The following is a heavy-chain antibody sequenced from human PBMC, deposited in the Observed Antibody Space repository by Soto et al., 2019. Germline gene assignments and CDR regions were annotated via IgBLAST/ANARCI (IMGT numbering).Heavy chain of an antibody. CDR3: ARVSGYYLPDY. V-gene: IGHV1-3*05. CDR1: GYTFTNYA. Sequence: QVQLVQSGAEEKKPGASVKVSCKASGYTFTNYATHWVRQAPGQRLEWMGWINAGNGNTKYSQKLQGRVTITRDTSASKAYMELSSLRSEDTAVYYCARVSGYYLPDYWGQGTLVTVSS. D-gene: IGHD5-12*01. CDR2: INAGNGNT. J-gene: IGHJ4*02.